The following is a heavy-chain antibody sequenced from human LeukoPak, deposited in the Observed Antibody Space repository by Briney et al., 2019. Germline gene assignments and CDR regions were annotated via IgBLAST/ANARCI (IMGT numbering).Heavy chain of an antibody. J-gene: IGHJ4*02. V-gene: IGHV4-59*01. D-gene: IGHD5-12*01. CDR1: GGSMSGYY. CDR2: IHYGGTT. CDR3: ARRRVYSGSGEFDF. Sequence: PSETLSLTCTVSGGSMSGYYWSWIRQPPGKGLEWIGYIHYGGTTNYNPSLKSRVTISLDTSRNQFSLKLRSVTTADTAVYYCARRRVYSGSGEFDFWGQGTLVTVSS.